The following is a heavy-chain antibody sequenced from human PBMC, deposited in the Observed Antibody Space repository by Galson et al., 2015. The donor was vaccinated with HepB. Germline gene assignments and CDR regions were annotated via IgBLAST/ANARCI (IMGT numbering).Heavy chain of an antibody. CDR2: IHTSTGNP. D-gene: IGHD6-13*01. CDR1: GYDFTTYA. CDR3: AKGGAGLLVAAD. V-gene: IGHV7-4-1*01. Sequence: SVKVSCKASGYDFTTYAINWVRQAPGQGLEWMGWIHTSTGNPIYAQGFTGRFVFSLDTSDNTAYLQIVSLKAEDTAVYFCAKGGAGLLVAADWGQGTLVTVSS. J-gene: IGHJ4*02.